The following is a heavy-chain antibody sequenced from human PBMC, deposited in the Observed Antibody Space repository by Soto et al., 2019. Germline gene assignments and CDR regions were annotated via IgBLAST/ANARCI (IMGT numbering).Heavy chain of an antibody. J-gene: IGHJ4*02. CDR2: INPSGGST. V-gene: IGHV1-46*01. CDR3: ATPNEYYYGSGSYYKEGFDY. Sequence: SVKVTCTESGYTYTSNYIHWVRQAPGQGLEWMGIINPSGGSTSNAQKFQGRVTMTEDTSTDTAYMELSSLRSEDTAVYYCATPNEYYYGSGSYYKEGFDYWGQGTLVTVSS. D-gene: IGHD3-10*01. CDR1: GYTYTSNY.